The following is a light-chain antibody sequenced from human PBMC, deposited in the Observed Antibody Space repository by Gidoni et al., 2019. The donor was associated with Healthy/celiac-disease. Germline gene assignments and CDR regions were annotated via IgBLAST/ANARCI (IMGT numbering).Light chain of an antibody. CDR3: QQYYSTWT. V-gene: IGKV4-1*01. CDR1: QSVFYSSNNKNY. CDR2: WAT. J-gene: IGKJ1*01. Sequence: DIVMTQSPDSLAGSLGDRATINCKSSQSVFYSSNNKNYLAWYQQKPGQPPKLLIYWATTRESGVPDRFSGSGSGTDFTLTISSLQAEDVEVYYCQQYYSTWTFGQGTKVEIK.